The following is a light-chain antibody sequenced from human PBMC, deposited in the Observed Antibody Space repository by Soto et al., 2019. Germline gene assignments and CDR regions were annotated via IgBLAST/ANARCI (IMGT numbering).Light chain of an antibody. Sequence: EIVMTQSPATLSVSPGERATLSCRASQSVRSNLAWHQQKPGQAPRVLIYAASTRATGVPARFSGSGSGTEFTLTISDLQSEDFAVYFCQHYDIWPLTFGGGTKVDI. CDR3: QHYDIWPLT. V-gene: IGKV3-15*01. J-gene: IGKJ4*01. CDR2: AAS. CDR1: QSVRSN.